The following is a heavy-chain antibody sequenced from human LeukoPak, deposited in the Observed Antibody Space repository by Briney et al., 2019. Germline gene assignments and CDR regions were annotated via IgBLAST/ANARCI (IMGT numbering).Heavy chain of an antibody. CDR2: IIPIFGTA. J-gene: IGHJ5*02. D-gene: IGHD3-22*01. CDR1: GGTFSSYA. Sequence: GASVKVSCKASGGTFSSYAISWVRQAPGQGLEWMGGIIPIFGTANYAQKFQGRVTITADESTSTAYMELSSLRSEDTAVYYCARDSSGYYYNWFDPWGQGTLVTVSS. CDR3: ARDSSGYYYNWFDP. V-gene: IGHV1-69*13.